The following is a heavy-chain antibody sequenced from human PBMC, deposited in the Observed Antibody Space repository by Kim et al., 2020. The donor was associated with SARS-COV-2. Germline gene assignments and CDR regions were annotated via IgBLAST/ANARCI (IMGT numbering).Heavy chain of an antibody. V-gene: IGHV4-39*01. CDR3: ARHLRGTMIVVVITPLNYFDY. D-gene: IGHD3-22*01. CDR2: IYYSGST. CDR1: GGSISSSSYY. J-gene: IGHJ4*02. Sequence: SETLSLTCTVSGGSISSSSYYWGWIRQPPGKGLEWIGSIYYSGSTYYNPSLKSRVTISVDTSKNQFSLKLSSVTAADTAVYYCARHLRGTMIVVVITPLNYFDYWGQGTLAT.